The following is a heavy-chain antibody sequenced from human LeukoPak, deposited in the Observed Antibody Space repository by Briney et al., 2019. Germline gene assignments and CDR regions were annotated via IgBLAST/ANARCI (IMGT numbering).Heavy chain of an antibody. J-gene: IGHJ3*02. D-gene: IGHD1-26*01. CDR1: GGTFSSYA. CDR3: ARPIVGATLDAFDI. V-gene: IGHV1-69*05. Sequence: GASVKVSCKASGGTFSSYATSWARQAPGQGLEWMGGIIPIFGTANYAQKFQGRVTITTDESTSTAYMELSSLRSEDTAVYYCARPIVGATLDAFDIWGQGTMVTVSS. CDR2: IIPIFGTA.